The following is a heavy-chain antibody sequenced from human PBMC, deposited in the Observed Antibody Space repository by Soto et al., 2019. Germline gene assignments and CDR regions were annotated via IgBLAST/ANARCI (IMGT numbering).Heavy chain of an antibody. CDR3: ATDSAATGYALRDFDI. CDR2: FDPRKGET. J-gene: IGHJ3*02. V-gene: IGHV1-24*01. CDR1: GYTLTEFS. Sequence: ASVKVSCKASGYTLTEFSMHWVRQAPGGGLEWLGGFDPRKGETIYAQKFQGRVAMTEDTSTDPAFMELSRLRSDDTAVYYCATDSAATGYALRDFDIWGQGTRVTV. D-gene: IGHD2-2*01.